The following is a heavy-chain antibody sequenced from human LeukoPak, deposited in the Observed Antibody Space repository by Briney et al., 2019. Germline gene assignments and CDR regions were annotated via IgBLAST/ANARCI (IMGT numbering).Heavy chain of an antibody. CDR3: ARDVXXXXXIVDY. Sequence: QPGGSLRLSCAASGFTFSSYWMSWVRQAPGKGLEWVANIKQDGSEKYYVDSVKGRFTISRDNAKNSLYLQMNSLRAEDTAVYYCARDVXXXXXIVDYWGQGTLVTVSS. CDR2: IKQDGSEK. V-gene: IGHV3-7*01. CDR1: GFTFSSYW. J-gene: IGHJ4*02.